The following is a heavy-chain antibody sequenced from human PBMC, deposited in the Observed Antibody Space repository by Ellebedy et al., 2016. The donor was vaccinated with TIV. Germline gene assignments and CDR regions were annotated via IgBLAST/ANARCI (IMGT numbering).Heavy chain of an antibody. Sequence: MPSEPLSLTCTVSGGSVSSHYWSWIRQPPGKGLEWIGYIYDTGNTHYNPSLKSRVTISADTSKNQFSLKLTSVTAADTAVYYCARGGAGYCGTTSCYFPDPWGQGTLITVSS. CDR1: GGSVSSHY. CDR2: IYDTGNT. V-gene: IGHV4-59*02. CDR3: ARGGAGYCGTTSCYFPDP. D-gene: IGHD2-2*01. J-gene: IGHJ5*02.